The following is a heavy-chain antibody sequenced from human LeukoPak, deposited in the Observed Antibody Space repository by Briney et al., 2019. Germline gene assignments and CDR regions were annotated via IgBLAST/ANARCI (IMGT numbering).Heavy chain of an antibody. Sequence: ASVKVSCKASGYTFTSYYMHWVRQAPGQGLEWMGIIDPSAGSTSYAQKFQGRVTMTRDTSTSTVYMELSSLRSEDTAFYYCAREGDGYRNSFDPWGQGTLVTVSS. CDR1: GYTFTSYY. V-gene: IGHV1-46*01. CDR3: AREGDGYRNSFDP. J-gene: IGHJ5*02. CDR2: IDPSAGST. D-gene: IGHD5-24*01.